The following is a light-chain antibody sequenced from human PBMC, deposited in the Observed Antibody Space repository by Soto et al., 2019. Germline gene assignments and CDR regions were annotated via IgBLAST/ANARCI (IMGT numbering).Light chain of an antibody. J-gene: IGLJ3*02. Sequence: QSVLTQPPSASGTPGPRVTISCSGRGSNIGSHDVYWYQHLPGTAPKVLIYRNDQRPSGVPDRFSASRSGTSASLAISGLRSEYEADYYCVAWADILSGRVFGGGTKLTVL. CDR1: GSNIGSHD. V-gene: IGLV1-47*02. CDR2: RND. CDR3: VAWADILSGRV.